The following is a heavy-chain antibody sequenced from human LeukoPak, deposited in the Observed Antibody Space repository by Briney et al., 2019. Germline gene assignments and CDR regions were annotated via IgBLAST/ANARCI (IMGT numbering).Heavy chain of an antibody. V-gene: IGHV4-39*02. D-gene: IGHD2-2*02. CDR2: IYYSGST. CDR1: GGSITNDTYH. J-gene: IGHJ5*02. CDR3: AGGPEYCLRTNCYTENWFDP. Sequence: SETLSLTCTVSGGSITNDTYHWGWIRQPPGKGLEWIGSIYYSGSTYHNPSLKSRVSMSVDTSKNQFSLNLNSTAATDTAVYYCAGGPEYCLRTNCYTENWFDPWGQGILVTVSS.